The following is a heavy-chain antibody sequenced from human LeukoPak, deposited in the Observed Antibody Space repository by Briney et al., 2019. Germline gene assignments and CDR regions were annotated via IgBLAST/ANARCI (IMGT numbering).Heavy chain of an antibody. Sequence: ETLSLTCTVSGGSISSYYWSWIRQPAGKGLEWIGRIYTSGSTNYNPSLKSRVTMSVDTSKNQFSLKLSSVTAADTAVYYCARDETRITIFGVVTHNWFDPWGQGTLVTVSS. V-gene: IGHV4-4*07. D-gene: IGHD3-3*01. J-gene: IGHJ5*02. CDR1: GGSISSYY. CDR2: IYTSGST. CDR3: ARDETRITIFGVVTHNWFDP.